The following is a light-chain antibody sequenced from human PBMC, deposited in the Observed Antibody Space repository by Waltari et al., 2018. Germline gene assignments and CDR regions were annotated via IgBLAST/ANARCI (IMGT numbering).Light chain of an antibody. V-gene: IGLV2-14*03. CDR3: SSYASGGSWV. Sequence: WYQKHPGKAPKLIIYDVIKRPSGVSNRFSAIKSGTTAYLTISGLQAEDEADYFCSSYASGGSWVFGGGTKVTVL. J-gene: IGLJ3*02. CDR2: DVI.